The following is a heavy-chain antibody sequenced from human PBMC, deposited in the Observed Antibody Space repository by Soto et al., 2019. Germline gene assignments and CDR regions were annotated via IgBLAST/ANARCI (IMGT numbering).Heavy chain of an antibody. D-gene: IGHD1-1*01. CDR3: AAVEGEYYFDF. CDR2: ISAYNGNT. J-gene: IGHJ4*02. Sequence: QVQLVQSGAEVKKPGASVKVSCKASGYTFTSYGISWVRQAPGQGLEWMGWISAYNGNTNYAQKLQGRVTMTTGTSTSTAYMERRSLRSDDTAVYYGAAVEGEYYFDFWGQGTLVTVSS. CDR1: GYTFTSYG. V-gene: IGHV1-18*01.